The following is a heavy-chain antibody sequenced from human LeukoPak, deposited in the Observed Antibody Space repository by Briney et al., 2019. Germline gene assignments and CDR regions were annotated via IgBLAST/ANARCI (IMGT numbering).Heavy chain of an antibody. D-gene: IGHD2-2*01. J-gene: IGHJ4*02. CDR2: IYYSGST. CDR1: GGSISSSSYY. CDR3: ASYARSPFDY. Sequence: PSETLSLTCTVSGGSISSSSYYWGWIRQPPGKGLEWIGSIYYSGSTYYNLSLKSRVTISVDTSKNQFSLKLSSVTAADTAVYYCASYARSPFDYWGQGTLVTVSS. V-gene: IGHV4-39*01.